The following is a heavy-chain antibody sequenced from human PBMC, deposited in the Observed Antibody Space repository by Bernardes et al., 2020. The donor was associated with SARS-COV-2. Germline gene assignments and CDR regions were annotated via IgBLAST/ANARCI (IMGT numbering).Heavy chain of an antibody. Sequence: SVKVSCKASGGTINMFVKSWVRQAPGRRLEWMGGIIPIFGTTHYAQKFQGRVTITADESTSTAYLELRSLRSEDTAIYFCARGRDIVVEPSDSDASDIWGQGTMVTVST. CDR2: IIPIFGTT. D-gene: IGHD2-2*01. J-gene: IGHJ3*02. CDR1: GGTINMFV. V-gene: IGHV1-69*13. CDR3: ARGRDIVVEPSDSDASDI.